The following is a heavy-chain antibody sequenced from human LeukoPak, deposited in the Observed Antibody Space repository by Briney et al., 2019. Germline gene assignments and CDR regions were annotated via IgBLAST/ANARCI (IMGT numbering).Heavy chain of an antibody. CDR3: ARNNYDIMTGYYHGVDV. Sequence: PGESLKISCKGSGYSFTSYWIGWVRQMPGKGLEWMGIIYPGDSDTRYSPSFQGQVTISADNSITTAYLQWGSLKASDTAIYYCARNNYDIMTGYYHGVDVWGQGTTVTVSP. J-gene: IGHJ6*01. CDR2: IYPGDSDT. V-gene: IGHV5-51*01. D-gene: IGHD3-9*01. CDR1: GYSFTSYW.